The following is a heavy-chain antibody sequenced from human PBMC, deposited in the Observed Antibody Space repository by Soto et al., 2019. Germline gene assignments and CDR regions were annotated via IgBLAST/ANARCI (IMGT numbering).Heavy chain of an antibody. CDR1: GFIFKNYA. CDR3: TKSSGGSSSVGMDY. D-gene: IGHD2-15*01. V-gene: IGHV3-30*04. CDR2: ITRDGYNK. Sequence: GGSPRLSCAVSGFIFKNYALNWVRQAPGKGLEWVASITRDGYNKYYADSVKGRFTISRDNSKNTLSLQMTALRVEDSSVYYCTKSSGGSSSVGMDYWGPGTLVTVSS. J-gene: IGHJ4*02.